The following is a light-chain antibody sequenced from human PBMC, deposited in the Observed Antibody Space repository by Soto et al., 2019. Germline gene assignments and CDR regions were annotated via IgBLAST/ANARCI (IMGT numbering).Light chain of an antibody. CDR2: DAS. CDR1: QSVSSY. Sequence: EIVLTQSPANLSLSPGERATLSCRASQSVSSYLAWYQQKRGQAPRLLIYDASSRATGIPARFSGSGSGTDFPLTISSLEPEDFAVYYCLQRKNLPITFGQGTRLEIK. J-gene: IGKJ5*01. V-gene: IGKV3-11*01. CDR3: LQRKNLPIT.